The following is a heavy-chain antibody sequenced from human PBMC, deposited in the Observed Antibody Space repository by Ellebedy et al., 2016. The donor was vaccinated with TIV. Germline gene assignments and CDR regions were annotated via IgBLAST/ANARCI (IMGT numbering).Heavy chain of an antibody. D-gene: IGHD3-22*01. CDR3: AGDIYYYTSGAWYSRFY. CDR2: ISGDGRKT. CDR1: GFAFSSYW. Sequence: GGSLRLXXAASGFAFSSYWMHWVRQAPGEGLVWVSRISGDGRKTSYEDSVKGRFTLSRDNAKNTLYLQMHSLRAEDTAVYYCAGDIYYYTSGAWYSRFYWGQGTLVTVSS. V-gene: IGHV3-74*01. J-gene: IGHJ4*02.